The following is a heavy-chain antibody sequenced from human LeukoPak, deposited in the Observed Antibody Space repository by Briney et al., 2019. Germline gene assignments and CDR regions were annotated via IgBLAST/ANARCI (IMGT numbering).Heavy chain of an antibody. V-gene: IGHV3-23*01. J-gene: IGHJ4*02. CDR1: GFTFRSQA. CDR3: AKGAGNTARDDFDY. Sequence: GGSLRLSCAASGFTFRSQAMSWVRQAPGKGLEWVSTITGSGGSTQYADSVKGRFTLSRDNSKNTPSLQMNSLRAEDTAVYYCAKGAGNTARDDFDYWGQGSLVTVSS. CDR2: ITGSGGST. D-gene: IGHD5-18*01.